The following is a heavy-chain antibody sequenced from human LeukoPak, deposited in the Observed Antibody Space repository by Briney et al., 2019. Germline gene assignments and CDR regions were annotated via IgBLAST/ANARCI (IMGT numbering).Heavy chain of an antibody. CDR3: VSHILRRIDWLSTPSRDAFDV. CDR2: ISGSGGST. D-gene: IGHD3-9*01. Sequence: PGGSLRLSCAASGFTFSSYGMHWVRQAPGKGLEWVSAISGSGGSTYYADSVKGRFTISRDNAKNSLSLQMNSLRAEDTAVYHCVSHILRRIDWLSTPSRDAFDVWGQGTMVTVSS. J-gene: IGHJ3*01. V-gene: IGHV3-23*01. CDR1: GFTFSSYG.